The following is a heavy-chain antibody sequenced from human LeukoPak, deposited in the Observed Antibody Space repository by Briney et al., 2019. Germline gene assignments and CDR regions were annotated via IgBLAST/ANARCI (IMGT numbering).Heavy chain of an antibody. Sequence: ASVKVSCKASGYTFTSYDINWVRQAPGQGLEWMGWMNPNSGDTGFAQKFQGRVTMTRNTSISTAYMELSSLRSEDAAVYYCARGRIPRPPWGQGTLVTVSS. J-gene: IGHJ5*02. D-gene: IGHD2-2*02. CDR3: ARGRIPRPP. CDR1: GYTFTSYD. CDR2: MNPNSGDT. V-gene: IGHV1-8*01.